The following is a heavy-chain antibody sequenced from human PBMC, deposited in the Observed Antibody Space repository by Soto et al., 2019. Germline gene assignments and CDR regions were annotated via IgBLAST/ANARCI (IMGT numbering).Heavy chain of an antibody. V-gene: IGHV1-58*01. J-gene: IGHJ4*02. D-gene: IGHD4-4*01. CDR1: GFTFTSSA. Sequence: SVKVSCKASGFTFTSSAVQWVRQARGQRLEWIGWIVVGSGNTNYAQKFQERVTITRDMSTSTAYMELSSLRSEDTAVYYCAAERGYSNYDFDYWGQGTLVTVSS. CDR2: IVVGSGNT. CDR3: AAERGYSNYDFDY.